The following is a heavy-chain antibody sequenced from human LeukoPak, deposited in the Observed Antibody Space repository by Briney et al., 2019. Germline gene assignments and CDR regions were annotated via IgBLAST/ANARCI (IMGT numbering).Heavy chain of an antibody. CDR2: IYYSGST. D-gene: IGHD6-13*01. CDR1: GGSISSGDYY. V-gene: IGHV4-30-4*01. Sequence: SETLSLTCTVSGGSISSGDYYWSWIRQPPGKGLEWIGYIYYSGSTYYNPSLKSRVTISVDTSKNQFSLKLSSVTAADTAVYYCARARPGIPLYYYYMDVWGKGTTVTVSS. CDR3: ARARPGIPLYYYYMDV. J-gene: IGHJ6*03.